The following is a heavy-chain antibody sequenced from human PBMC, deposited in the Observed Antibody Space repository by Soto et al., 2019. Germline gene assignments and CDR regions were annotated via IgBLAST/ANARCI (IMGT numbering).Heavy chain of an antibody. CDR3: ARTGMVRGVIINYFDY. V-gene: IGHV1-69*13. Sequence: SVKVSCKASGGTFSSYAISWVRQAPGQGLEWMGGIIPIFGTANYAQKFQGRVTITADESTSTAYMELSSLRSEGTAVYYCARTGMVRGVIINYFDYWGQGTLVTVSS. CDR1: GGTFSSYA. CDR2: IIPIFGTA. J-gene: IGHJ4*02. D-gene: IGHD3-10*01.